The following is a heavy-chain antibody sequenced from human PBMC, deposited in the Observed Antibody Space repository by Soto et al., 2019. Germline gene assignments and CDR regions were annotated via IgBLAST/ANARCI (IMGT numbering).Heavy chain of an antibody. Sequence: PGGSLRLSCAASGFTFSSYAMHWVRQAPGKGLEWVAVISYDVSNKYYADSVKGRFTISRDNSKNTLYLQMNSLRAEDTAVYYCARGGIQLWFLFLDPFDYWGQGTLVTVSS. CDR3: ARGGIQLWFLFLDPFDY. CDR1: GFTFSSYA. J-gene: IGHJ4*02. CDR2: ISYDVSNK. V-gene: IGHV3-30-3*01. D-gene: IGHD5-18*01.